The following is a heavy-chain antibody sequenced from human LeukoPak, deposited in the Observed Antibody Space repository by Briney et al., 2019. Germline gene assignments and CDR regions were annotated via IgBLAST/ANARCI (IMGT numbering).Heavy chain of an antibody. CDR1: GYTFTSYD. D-gene: IGHD6-13*01. Sequence: ASVKVSCKASGYTFTSYDINWVRQATGQGLEWMGWMNPNSGNTGYAQKFQGRVAITADKSTSTAYMELSSLRSEDTAVYYCARAGYSSSWYNNYYYYYMDVWGKGTTVTVSS. V-gene: IGHV1-8*03. CDR2: MNPNSGNT. CDR3: ARAGYSSSWYNNYYYYYMDV. J-gene: IGHJ6*03.